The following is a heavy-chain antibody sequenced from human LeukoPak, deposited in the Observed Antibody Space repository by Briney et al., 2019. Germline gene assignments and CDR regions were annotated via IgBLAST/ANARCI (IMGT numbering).Heavy chain of an antibody. V-gene: IGHV3-33*08. CDR1: GFIFSGYG. J-gene: IGHJ5*02. Sequence: PGGSLRLSCTASGFIFSGYGMHWVRQAPGKGLEWVAVIWYDGSNKYYADSVKGRFTISRDNSKNTLYLQMNSLRAEDTAVYYCARGNYYDPWGQGTLVTVSS. CDR2: IWYDGSNK. D-gene: IGHD3-22*01. CDR3: ARGNYYDP.